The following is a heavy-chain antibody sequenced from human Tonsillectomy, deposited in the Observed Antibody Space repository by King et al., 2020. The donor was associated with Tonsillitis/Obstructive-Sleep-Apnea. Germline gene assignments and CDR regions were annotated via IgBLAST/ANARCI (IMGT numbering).Heavy chain of an antibody. CDR1: GGSISSYY. J-gene: IGHJ4*02. Sequence: QLQESGPGLVKPSETLSLTCTVSGGSISSYYWSWIRQPPGKGLEWIGYIYYSGSTNYNPSLKSRVPISIDTSKNQFSLKLSSVTAADTAVYYCARVRGVVGDTFYYFDYWGQGTLVTVSS. V-gene: IGHV4-59*01. CDR3: ARVRGVVGDTFYYFDY. D-gene: IGHD1-26*01. CDR2: IYYSGST.